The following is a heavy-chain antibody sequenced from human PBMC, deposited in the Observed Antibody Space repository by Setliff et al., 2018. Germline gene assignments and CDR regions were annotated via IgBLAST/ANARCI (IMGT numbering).Heavy chain of an antibody. CDR3: ARTGTYKYFDF. CDR2: VLYSGTT. D-gene: IGHD1-1*01. J-gene: IGHJ4*02. Sequence: SETLSLTCTVSGASIRGGSGGSFYWAWIRQPPGKGLEWIGSVLYSGTTFYNPSLKSPVTISVDTSNNQFSLNLKSVTAADTAVYFCARTGTYKYFDFWGQGTQVTVSS. CDR1: GASIRGGSGGSFY. V-gene: IGHV4-39*01.